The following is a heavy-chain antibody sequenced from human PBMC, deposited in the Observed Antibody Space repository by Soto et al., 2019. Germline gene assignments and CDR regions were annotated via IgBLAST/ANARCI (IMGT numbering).Heavy chain of an antibody. D-gene: IGHD3-10*01. J-gene: IGHJ6*02. CDR2: INHSGST. Sequence: KSSETLSLTCAVYGGSFSGYYWSWIRQPPGKGLEWIGEINHSGSTNYNPSLKGRVTISVDTSKNQFSLKLSSVTAADTAVYYCARSRHRGGVMDVWGEGTPVTVS. CDR3: ARSRHRGGVMDV. V-gene: IGHV4-34*01. CDR1: GGSFSGYY.